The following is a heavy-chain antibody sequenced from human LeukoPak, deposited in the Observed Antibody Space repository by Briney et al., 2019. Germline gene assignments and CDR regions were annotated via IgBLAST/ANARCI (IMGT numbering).Heavy chain of an antibody. Sequence: GASVKVSCKASGYTFTGYYMHWVRQAPGQGLEWMGWTNPNSGGTNYAQKFQGRVTMTRDTSISTAYMELSRLRSDDTAVYYCAREYYYGSGSYYAPDYYYYYGMDVWGQGTTVTVSS. D-gene: IGHD3-10*01. CDR3: AREYYYGSGSYYAPDYYYYYGMDV. CDR1: GYTFTGYY. V-gene: IGHV1-2*02. J-gene: IGHJ6*02. CDR2: TNPNSGGT.